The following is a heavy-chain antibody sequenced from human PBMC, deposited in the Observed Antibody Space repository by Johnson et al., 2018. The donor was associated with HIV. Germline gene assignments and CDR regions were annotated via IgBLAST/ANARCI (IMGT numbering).Heavy chain of an antibody. CDR2: ISSSGSTI. CDR1: GFTFSSYA. CDR3: ARGWLFLDAFDI. D-gene: IGHD3-9*01. J-gene: IGHJ3*02. Sequence: VQLVESGGGLVHPGGSLRLSCAASGFTFSSYAMSWIRQAPGKGLEWVSYISSSGSTIYYADSVKGRFTISRDNAKNSLYLQVNSLRAEDTAVYYCARGWLFLDAFDIWGQGTMVTVSS. V-gene: IGHV3-48*04.